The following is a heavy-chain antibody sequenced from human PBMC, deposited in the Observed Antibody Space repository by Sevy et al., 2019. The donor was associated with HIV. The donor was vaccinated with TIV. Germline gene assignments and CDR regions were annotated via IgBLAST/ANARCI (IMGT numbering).Heavy chain of an antibody. CDR2: ITPSRGST. Sequence: ASVKVSCKASGYSFTSYYMDWVRQAPGQGLEWVGKITPSRGSTSYAQKFQARVTMTRDTSSSTVYLERSNLGSEDTAVYYCARGDFYDFWSDTWGQGTPVTVSS. CDR3: ARGDFYDFWSDT. J-gene: IGHJ4*03. D-gene: IGHD3-3*01. CDR1: GYSFTSYY. V-gene: IGHV1-46*01.